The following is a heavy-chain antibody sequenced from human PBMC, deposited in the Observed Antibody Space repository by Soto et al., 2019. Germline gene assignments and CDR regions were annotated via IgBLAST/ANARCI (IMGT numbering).Heavy chain of an antibody. J-gene: IGHJ6*03. V-gene: IGHV4-59*01. CDR1: GGSISSYY. D-gene: IGHD2-2*01. CDR2: IYYSGST. CDR3: ARGPYCSSTSCYADYYYMDV. Sequence: QVQLQESGPGLVKPSETLSLTCTVSGGSISSYYWSWIRQPPGKGLEWIGYIYYSGSTNYNPSLKSRVTISVDTSKNQFSLKLSSVTAADTAVYYCARGPYCSSTSCYADYYYMDVWGKGTTVTVSS.